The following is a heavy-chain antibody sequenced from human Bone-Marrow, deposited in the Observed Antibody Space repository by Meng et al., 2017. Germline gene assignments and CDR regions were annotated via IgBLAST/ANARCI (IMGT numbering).Heavy chain of an antibody. Sequence: QLQLQHGGAGLVTPSGPLPLPCAVYGGSLSGYYWSWIRQPPGKGLEWIGEINHSGSTNYNPSLKSRVTISVDTSKNQFSLKLSSVTAADTAVYYCARGTRPLLFQHWGQGTLVTVSS. V-gene: IGHV4-34*01. CDR1: GGSLSGYY. D-gene: IGHD1-1*01. CDR2: INHSGST. CDR3: ARGTRPLLFQH. J-gene: IGHJ1*01.